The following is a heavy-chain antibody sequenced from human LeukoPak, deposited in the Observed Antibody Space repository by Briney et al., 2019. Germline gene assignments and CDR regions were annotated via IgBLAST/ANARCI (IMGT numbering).Heavy chain of an antibody. Sequence: GGSLRLSCAASGFTFSSYGMHWVRQAPGKGLEWVAVTWYDGSNKYYADSVKGRFTISRDNSKNTLYLQMNSLRAEDTAVYYCARGELVGATPDYWGQGTLVTVSS. V-gene: IGHV3-33*01. CDR3: ARGELVGATPDY. J-gene: IGHJ4*02. CDR1: GFTFSSYG. CDR2: TWYDGSNK. D-gene: IGHD1-26*01.